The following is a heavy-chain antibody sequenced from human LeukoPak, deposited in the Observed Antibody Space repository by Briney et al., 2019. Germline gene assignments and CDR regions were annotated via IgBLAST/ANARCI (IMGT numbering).Heavy chain of an antibody. CDR3: ARGGSSWPSYYYGMDV. CDR2: IKHDGSEK. D-gene: IGHD6-13*01. J-gene: IGHJ6*02. CDR1: GFIFTNYF. V-gene: IGHV3-7*01. Sequence: GGSLRLSCAASGFIFTNYFMSWVRQAPGKGLEWVASIKHDGSEKYYVDSVRGRFTISRDNAKNSLYLQMNSLRAEDTAVYYCARGGSSWPSYYYGMDVWGQGTTVTVSS.